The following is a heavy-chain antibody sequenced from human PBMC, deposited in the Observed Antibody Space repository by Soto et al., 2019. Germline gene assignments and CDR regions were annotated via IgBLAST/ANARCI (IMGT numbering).Heavy chain of an antibody. CDR1: GFTFSYYW. Sequence: GSLRLSCAASGFTFSYYWMHWVRQAPGKGLVWVSRMNSDGSSTSYADSVKGRFTISRDNAKNTLILQMNSLGAEDSAVYYCAREGPAVTTWLDHWGQGTQVTVSS. J-gene: IGHJ4*02. CDR2: MNSDGSST. V-gene: IGHV3-74*01. D-gene: IGHD4-17*01. CDR3: AREGPAVTTWLDH.